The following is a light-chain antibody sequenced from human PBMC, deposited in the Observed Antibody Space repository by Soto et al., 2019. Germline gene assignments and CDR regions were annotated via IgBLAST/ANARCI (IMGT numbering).Light chain of an antibody. J-gene: IGLJ3*02. V-gene: IGLV2-14*01. CDR1: SSDVGGYNY. CDR3: ASFTNSDTRV. Sequence: QSVLTQPASVSGSPGQSITISCTGTSSDVGGYNYVSWYQQLPGKVPKLMIYGVTNRPSGVSNRFSGSKSGNTASLTISGLQAEDEADYYFASFTNSDTRVFGGGTKLTVL. CDR2: GVT.